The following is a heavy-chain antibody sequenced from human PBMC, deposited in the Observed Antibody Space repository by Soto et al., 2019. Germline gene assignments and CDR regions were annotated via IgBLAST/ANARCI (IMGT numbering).Heavy chain of an antibody. CDR3: AKHSSGWYYY. J-gene: IGHJ4*02. CDR2: ISSSSSTI. D-gene: IGHD6-19*01. CDR1: GFTFSSYS. Sequence: GGSLRLSCAASGFTFSSYSMNWVRQAPGKGLEWVSYISSSSSTIYYADSVKGRFTISRDNAKNSLYLQMNSLRAEDTAVYYCAKHSSGWYYYWGQGTLVTVSS. V-gene: IGHV3-48*01.